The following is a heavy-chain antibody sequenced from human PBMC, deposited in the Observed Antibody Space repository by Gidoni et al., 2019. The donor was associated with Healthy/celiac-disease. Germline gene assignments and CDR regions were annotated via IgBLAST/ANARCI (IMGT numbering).Heavy chain of an antibody. CDR3: TTSWGELQRFDH. J-gene: IGHJ4*02. V-gene: IGHV3-15*01. Sequence: EVQLVDSGGGLVKPGGSLRLSCAGSGFTFINAWMGWVRQAPGKGLEWVGRIKSRAANEAPVYAAPVEGRFTMSRDDSKHTLYLQMNSLKTEDTAVYYCTTSWGELQRFDHWGQGALVTVSS. CDR1: GFTFINAW. CDR2: IKSRAANEAP. D-gene: IGHD1-26*01.